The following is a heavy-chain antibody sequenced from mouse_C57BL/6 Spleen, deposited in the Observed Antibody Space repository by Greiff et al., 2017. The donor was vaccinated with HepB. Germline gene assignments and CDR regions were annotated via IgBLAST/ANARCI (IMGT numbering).Heavy chain of an antibody. Sequence: EVQLQQSGPELVKPGASVKISCKASGYTFTDYYMNWVKQSHGKSLEWIGDINPNNGGTSYNQKFKGKATLTVDKSSSTAYMERRSLTSEDSAVYYCARTITTVVAKDWYFDVWGTGTTAPSPQ. V-gene: IGHV1-26*01. CDR2: INPNNGGT. J-gene: IGHJ1*03. D-gene: IGHD1-1*01. CDR3: ARTITTVVAKDWYFDV. CDR1: GYTFTDYY.